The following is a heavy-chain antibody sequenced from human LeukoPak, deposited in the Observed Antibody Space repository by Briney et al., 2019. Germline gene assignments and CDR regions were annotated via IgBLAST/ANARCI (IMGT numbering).Heavy chain of an antibody. Sequence: GGSLRLSCAASRFTFSTYSMNWVRQAPGKGLEWVSYISSGSNTIYYADSVKGRFTISRDNAKNSLYLQMNSLRAEDTAVYYCARECSSSSWRSFDYWGQGTLVTVSS. J-gene: IGHJ4*02. CDR1: RFTFSTYS. CDR2: ISSGSNTI. CDR3: ARECSSSSWRSFDY. D-gene: IGHD6-6*01. V-gene: IGHV3-48*01.